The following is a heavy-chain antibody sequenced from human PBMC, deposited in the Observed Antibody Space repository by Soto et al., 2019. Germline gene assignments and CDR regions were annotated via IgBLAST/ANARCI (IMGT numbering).Heavy chain of an antibody. V-gene: IGHV4-34*01. Sequence: SETASLTCAVPDGSISSSAYSCSWILHPPGKGLEWIGEINHSGSTNYNPSLKSRVTISVDTSKNQFSLKLSSVTAADTAVYYCARARSDYYDSSGYYYVHKKYYFDYWGQGTLVTVS. CDR2: INHSGST. CDR1: DGSISSSAYS. D-gene: IGHD3-22*01. CDR3: ARARSDYYDSSGYYYVHKKYYFDY. J-gene: IGHJ4*02.